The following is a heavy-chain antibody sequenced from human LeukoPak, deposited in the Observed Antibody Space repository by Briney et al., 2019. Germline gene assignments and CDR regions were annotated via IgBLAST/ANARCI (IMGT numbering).Heavy chain of an antibody. J-gene: IGHJ4*02. V-gene: IGHV3-23*01. Sequence: GGSLRLSCAASGFTFSSYAMSWVRQAPGKGLEWVSAISGSGGSTYYADSVKGRFTISRDNSKDTLYLQMNSLRAEDTAVYYCAKDSYGDYSPPVFDYWGQGTLVTVSS. CDR3: AKDSYGDYSPPVFDY. CDR1: GFTFSSYA. CDR2: ISGSGGST. D-gene: IGHD4-17*01.